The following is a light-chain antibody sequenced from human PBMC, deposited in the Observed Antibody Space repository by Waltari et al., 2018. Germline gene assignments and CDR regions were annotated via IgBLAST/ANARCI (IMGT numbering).Light chain of an antibody. V-gene: IGLV4-69*01. CDR1: SGHSSYA. J-gene: IGLJ2*01. Sequence: QLVLTQSPSASASLGASVKLTCTLTSGHSSYAIAWHQQQPAKGPRYVMKLNGGGSHGDGDGMPDRFSGSSSGAERYLTISSLPSEDEGDYYCQTWGTGIGVFGGGTKLTVL. CDR2: LNGGGSH. CDR3: QTWGTGIGV.